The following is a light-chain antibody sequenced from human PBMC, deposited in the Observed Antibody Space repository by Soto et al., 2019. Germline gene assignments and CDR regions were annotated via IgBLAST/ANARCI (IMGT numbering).Light chain of an antibody. Sequence: QSVLTQPASVSGSPGQSITISCTGTSSDFGNYNLVSWYQQHPGKVPKLILFEVNKRPSGVSGRFSGSKSGNTASLTISGLQAEDEADYYCCSFTSSTAYVFGTGTKLTVL. CDR2: EVN. CDR3: CSFTSSTAYV. J-gene: IGLJ1*01. V-gene: IGLV2-14*02. CDR1: SSDFGNYNL.